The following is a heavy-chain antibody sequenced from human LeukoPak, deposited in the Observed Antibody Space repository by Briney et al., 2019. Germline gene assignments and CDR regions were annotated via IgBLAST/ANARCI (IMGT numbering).Heavy chain of an antibody. Sequence: ASVKVSCKASGYTFTSYYMHWVRQAPGQGLEWMGIINPSGGSTSYAQKFQGRVTMTRDTSTSTVYMELSSLRSEDTAVYYCARALNRQLASILYYYYYGMDVWGQGTTATVSS. J-gene: IGHJ6*02. V-gene: IGHV1-46*01. CDR2: INPSGGST. CDR1: GYTFTSYY. CDR3: ARALNRQLASILYYYYYGMDV. D-gene: IGHD6-13*01.